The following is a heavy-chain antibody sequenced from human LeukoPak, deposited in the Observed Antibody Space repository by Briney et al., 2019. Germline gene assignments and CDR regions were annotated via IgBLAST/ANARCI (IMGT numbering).Heavy chain of an antibody. D-gene: IGHD6-13*01. J-gene: IGHJ4*02. Sequence: SGGSLRLSCAASGFTFSTYGMSWVRQAPGKGLEWVSAISSNGGGTYYADSVKGRFTISRDNSKNTLYLQMNSLRAEDTAVYSCAKHSSSWHYFDYWGQGTLVTVSS. CDR3: AKHSSSWHYFDY. CDR1: GFTFSTYG. CDR2: ISSNGGGT. V-gene: IGHV3-23*01.